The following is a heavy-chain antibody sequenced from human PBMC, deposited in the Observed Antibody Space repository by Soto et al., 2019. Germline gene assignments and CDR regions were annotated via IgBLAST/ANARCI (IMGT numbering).Heavy chain of an antibody. J-gene: IGHJ4*02. Sequence: GGSLRLCRSASVFPFSSYSTNWVRLATGKGLEWVSSISSSSSYIYYADSVKGRFTISRDNAKNSLYLQMNSLRAEDTAVYYCARPLDTAMVTLLGYWGQGTLVTVSS. CDR1: VFPFSSYS. V-gene: IGHV3-21*01. CDR2: ISSSSSYI. D-gene: IGHD5-18*01. CDR3: ARPLDTAMVTLLGY.